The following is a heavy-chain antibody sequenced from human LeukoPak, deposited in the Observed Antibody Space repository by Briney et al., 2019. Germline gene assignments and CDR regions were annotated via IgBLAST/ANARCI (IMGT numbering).Heavy chain of an antibody. D-gene: IGHD3-9*01. V-gene: IGHV4-39*07. CDR1: GGSISSSSYY. Sequence: SETLSLTCTVSGGSISSSSYYWGWIRQPPGKGLEWIGSIYYSGSTYYNPSLKSRVTISVDTSKNQFSLRLSSVTAADTAVYFCASLNYDILAGYSPWGQGTLVTVSA. J-gene: IGHJ5*02. CDR3: ASLNYDILAGYSP. CDR2: IYYSGST.